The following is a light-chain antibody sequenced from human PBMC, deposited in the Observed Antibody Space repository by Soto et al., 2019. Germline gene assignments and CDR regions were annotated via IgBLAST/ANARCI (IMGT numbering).Light chain of an antibody. V-gene: IGKV3-20*01. CDR3: QQYDESPI. CDR1: QSVSCNY. Sequence: EIVLTQSPATLSLSPGERASLSCRVSQSVSCNYLAWYQQTRGQATRLLIYGVSTRATGIPDRFRGSGSGTDFTLTINRLEPEDFAVYLCQQYDESPIFGGGTKVEIK. J-gene: IGKJ4*01. CDR2: GVS.